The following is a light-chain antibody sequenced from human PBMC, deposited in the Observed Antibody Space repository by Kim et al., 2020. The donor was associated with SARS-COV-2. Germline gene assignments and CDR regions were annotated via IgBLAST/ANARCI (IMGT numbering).Light chain of an antibody. Sequence: SPGERATLSCRASQSVSSSLAWYQQKPGQAPRLLIYDASNRATGIPARFSGSGSGTDFTLTISSLEPEDFAVYYCQQRSNWPPYTFGQGTKLEI. CDR2: DAS. J-gene: IGKJ2*01. CDR1: QSVSSS. CDR3: QQRSNWPPYT. V-gene: IGKV3-11*01.